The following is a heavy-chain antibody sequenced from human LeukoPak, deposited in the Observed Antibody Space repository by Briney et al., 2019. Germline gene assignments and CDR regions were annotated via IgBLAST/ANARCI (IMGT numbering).Heavy chain of an antibody. CDR3: ARHIGIVATNYFDY. Sequence: GGSLRLSCAASGFTFSSYEMNWVRQAPGKGLEWVSYISSSGSTIYYADSVKGRFTISRDNAKNSLYLQMNSLRAEDTAVYYCARHIGIVATNYFDYWGQGTLVTVSS. CDR1: GFTFSSYE. V-gene: IGHV3-48*03. D-gene: IGHD5-12*01. J-gene: IGHJ4*02. CDR2: ISSSGSTI.